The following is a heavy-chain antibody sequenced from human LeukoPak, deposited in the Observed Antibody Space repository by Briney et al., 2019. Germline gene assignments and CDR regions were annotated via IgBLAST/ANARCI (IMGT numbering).Heavy chain of an antibody. CDR2: IYYSGST. CDR1: GGSISSGSYY. Sequence: SETLSLTCTVSGGSISSGSYYWSWIRQPAGTGLEWIGYIYYSGSTNYNPSLKSRVTISVDTSKNQFSLKLRSVTAADTAVYYCARGMYYYDSSGYRYWGQGTLVTVSS. D-gene: IGHD3-22*01. V-gene: IGHV4-61*10. CDR3: ARGMYYYDSSGYRY. J-gene: IGHJ4*02.